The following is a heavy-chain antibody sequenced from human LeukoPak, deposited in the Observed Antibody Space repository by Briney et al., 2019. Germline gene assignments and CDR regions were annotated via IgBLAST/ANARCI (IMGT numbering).Heavy chain of an antibody. J-gene: IGHJ4*02. Sequence: SETLSLTCTVSGGSISGYFWSWIRQPPGKGLDYIGYIYYSGSTNYNPSLESRVTISVDTSKNQFSLKSNSVTAADTAVYYCARHYYDRSGYYYFDYWGKGTLVTVSS. CDR2: IYYSGST. CDR3: ARHYYDRSGYYYFDY. V-gene: IGHV4-59*08. D-gene: IGHD3-22*01. CDR1: GGSISGYF.